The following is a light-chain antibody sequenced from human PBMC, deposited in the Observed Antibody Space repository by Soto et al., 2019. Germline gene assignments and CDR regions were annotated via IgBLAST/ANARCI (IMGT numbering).Light chain of an antibody. CDR3: QQTSSTPQT. J-gene: IGKJ1*01. V-gene: IGKV1-39*01. CDR1: QSIGKF. Sequence: DNQMTQSPSSLSASIGDRVTITCRASQSIGKFLNWYQQKPGKAPRLLIYGAYSLPSGVPSRFSGSGSGTEFTLTISSLQPEDFATYYCQQTSSTPQTFGQGTKVDIK. CDR2: GAY.